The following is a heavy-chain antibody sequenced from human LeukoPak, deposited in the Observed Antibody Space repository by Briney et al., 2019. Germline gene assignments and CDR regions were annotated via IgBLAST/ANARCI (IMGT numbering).Heavy chain of an antibody. CDR2: ISGSGGST. J-gene: IGHJ4*02. CDR3: ASSPGDLGYCSSSSCWTFDF. D-gene: IGHD2-2*01. Sequence: PGGSLRLSCAASGFTFSSYAMSWVRQASGKGLEWVSAISGSGGSTYYADSVTGRFTISRDNSKNTLYLQMNSLRAEDTAVCYCASSPGDLGYCSSSSCWTFDFWGQGTLVTVSS. V-gene: IGHV3-23*01. CDR1: GFTFSSYA.